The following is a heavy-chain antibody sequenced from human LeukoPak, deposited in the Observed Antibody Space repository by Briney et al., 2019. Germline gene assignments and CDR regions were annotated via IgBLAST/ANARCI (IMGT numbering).Heavy chain of an antibody. Sequence: SETLSLTCAVYGGSFSGYYWSWIRQPPPKGLEWIGEINHSGSTNYNPSLKSRVTISVDTSKNQFSLKLSSVTAADTAVYYCAREMRYCSSTSCRKDYFDYWGQGTLVTVSS. D-gene: IGHD2-2*01. V-gene: IGHV4-34*01. CDR3: AREMRYCSSTSCRKDYFDY. CDR1: GGSFSGYY. CDR2: INHSGST. J-gene: IGHJ4*02.